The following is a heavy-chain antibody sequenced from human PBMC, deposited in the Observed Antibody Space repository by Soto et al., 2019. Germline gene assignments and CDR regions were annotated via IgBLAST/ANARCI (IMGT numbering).Heavy chain of an antibody. V-gene: IGHV4-30-4*01. CDR2: MYDIGTT. J-gene: IGHJ3*02. Sequence: QVQLQESGPGLVRPSQTLSLTCTVSGGSPSGTDYYWSWIRQSPGKGLQWIGYMYDIGTTLYSPSFKSRVIISGDRSTNHFSLRLNSVTAADTAVYFCARGEIRGGFDIWGPGTMVAVSS. D-gene: IGHD5-12*01. CDR1: GGSPSGTDYY. CDR3: ARGEIRGGFDI.